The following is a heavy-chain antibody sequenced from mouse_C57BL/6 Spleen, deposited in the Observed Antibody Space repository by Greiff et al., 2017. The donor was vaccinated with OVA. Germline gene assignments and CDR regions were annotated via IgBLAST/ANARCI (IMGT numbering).Heavy chain of an antibody. D-gene: IGHD1-1*01. CDR2: INPNYGTT. V-gene: IGHV1-39*01. Sequence: VQLQHSGPELVKPGASVKISCKASGYSFTDYNMNWVKQSNGKSLEWIGVINPNYGTTSYNQKFKGKATLTVDQSSSTAYMQLNSLTSEDSAVYYCARYPYGSSYQAWFAYWGQGTLVTVSA. J-gene: IGHJ3*01. CDR1: GYSFTDYN. CDR3: ARYPYGSSYQAWFAY.